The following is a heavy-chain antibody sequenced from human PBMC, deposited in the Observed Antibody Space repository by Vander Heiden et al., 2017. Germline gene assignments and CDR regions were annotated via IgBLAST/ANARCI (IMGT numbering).Heavy chain of an antibody. CDR1: GFAFSGYA. J-gene: IGHJ6*02. V-gene: IGHV3-23*01. D-gene: IGHD2-15*01. CDR3: AKSGCSGGSCYSYYYYGMDV. CDR2: ISGSGGST. Sequence: EVQLLESGGGLVRPGGSLRLSCAASGFAFSGYAMSWVRQAPGKGLEWVSAISGSGGSTYYADSVKGRFTISRDNSKNTLYLQMNSLRAEDTAVYYCAKSGCSGGSCYSYYYYGMDVWGQGTTVTVSS.